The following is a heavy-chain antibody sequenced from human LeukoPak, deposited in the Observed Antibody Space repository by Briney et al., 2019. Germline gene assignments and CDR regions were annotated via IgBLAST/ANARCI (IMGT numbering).Heavy chain of an antibody. Sequence: GGSLRLSCAASGFTFSSYSMNWVRQAPGKGLEWVSSISSSSSYIYYADSVKGRFTISRDNAKNSLYLQMNSLRAEDTAEYYCAREDIVATTGDYWGQGTLVTVSS. CDR1: GFTFSSYS. CDR3: AREDIVATTGDY. J-gene: IGHJ4*02. D-gene: IGHD5-12*01. CDR2: ISSSSSYI. V-gene: IGHV3-21*01.